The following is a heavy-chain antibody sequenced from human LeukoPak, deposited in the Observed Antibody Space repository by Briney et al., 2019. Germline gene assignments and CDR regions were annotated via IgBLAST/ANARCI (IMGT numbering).Heavy chain of an antibody. Sequence: GGSLRLSCAASGFTFSSYGMHWVRQTPGKGLEWVAVKWYDGSNKYYADSVKGRFTISRDNSKNTLYLQMNSLRAEDTAVYYCARDLGIAAAGTDYWGQGTLVTVSS. D-gene: IGHD6-13*01. CDR2: KWYDGSNK. V-gene: IGHV3-33*01. CDR3: ARDLGIAAAGTDY. CDR1: GFTFSSYG. J-gene: IGHJ4*02.